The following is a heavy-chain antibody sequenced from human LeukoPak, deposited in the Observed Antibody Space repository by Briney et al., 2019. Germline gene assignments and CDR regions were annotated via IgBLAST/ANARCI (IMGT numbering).Heavy chain of an antibody. CDR2: INPNSGGT. D-gene: IGHD3-3*01. CDR1: GYTFTGYY. J-gene: IGHJ4*02. Sequence: GASVKVSCKASGYTFTGYYMHWVRQAPGQGLEWMGWINPNSGGTNYAQKFQGRVTTTRDTSISTAYMELSRLRSDDTAVYYCARDHYDFWSGYGGDYWGQGTLVTVSS. CDR3: ARDHYDFWSGYGGDY. V-gene: IGHV1-2*02.